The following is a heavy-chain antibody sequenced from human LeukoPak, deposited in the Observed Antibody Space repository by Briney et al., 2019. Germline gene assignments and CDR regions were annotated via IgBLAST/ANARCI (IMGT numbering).Heavy chain of an antibody. D-gene: IGHD3-10*01. Sequence: PGGSLRLSCAASGFTFSNSFMHWVRQAPGKGLVWVSRINSDGSSTNYADSVKGRFTISRDNAKNTLFLQMNSLRVEDSAVYYCSGGRSITVAGYWGQGTLVTVSS. CDR2: INSDGSST. V-gene: IGHV3-74*01. CDR3: SGGRSITVAGY. J-gene: IGHJ4*02. CDR1: GFTFSNSF.